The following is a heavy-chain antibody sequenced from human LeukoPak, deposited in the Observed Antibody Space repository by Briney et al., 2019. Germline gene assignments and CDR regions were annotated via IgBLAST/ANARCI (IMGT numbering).Heavy chain of an antibody. CDR2: IKQDGSEK. D-gene: IGHD6-13*01. J-gene: IGHJ6*03. CDR3: ARDRNSSSWWYYYYYYYMDV. Sequence: GGSLRLSCAASGFTFSSYWMSWVRQAPGKGLEWVANIKQDGSEKYYVDSVKGRFTISRDNAKNSLYLQMNSLRAEDTAVYYCARDRNSSSWWYYYYYYYMDVWGKGTTVTVSS. V-gene: IGHV3-7*01. CDR1: GFTFSSYW.